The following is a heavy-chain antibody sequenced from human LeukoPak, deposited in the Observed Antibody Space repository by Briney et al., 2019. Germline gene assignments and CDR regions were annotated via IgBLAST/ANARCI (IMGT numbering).Heavy chain of an antibody. J-gene: IGHJ4*02. D-gene: IGHD2-15*01. CDR1: GGSFSDYY. Sequence: SETLSLTCAVFGGSFSDYYWSWIRQPPGKGLEWIGEINHSGSTNYNPSLKSRVTMSVDTSKSQFSLKLSSVTAADTAVYFCAGRGYCSGDTCPPGYWGQGTLVTVSS. CDR2: INHSGST. CDR3: AGRGYCSGDTCPPGY. V-gene: IGHV4-34*01.